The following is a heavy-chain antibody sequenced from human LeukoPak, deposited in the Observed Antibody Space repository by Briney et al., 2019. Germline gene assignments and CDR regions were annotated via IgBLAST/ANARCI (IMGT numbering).Heavy chain of an antibody. J-gene: IGHJ3*02. CDR1: GGTFSSYA. CDR3: ARVSGGRWLQLRPHAFDI. CDR2: IIPIFGTA. V-gene: IGHV1-69*06. Sequence: GASVKVSCKASGGTFSSYAISWVRQAPGQGLEWMGGIIPIFGTANYAKKFQGRVTITADKSTSTAYMELSSLRSEDTAVYYCARVSGGRWLQLRPHAFDIWGQGTMVTVSS. D-gene: IGHD5-24*01.